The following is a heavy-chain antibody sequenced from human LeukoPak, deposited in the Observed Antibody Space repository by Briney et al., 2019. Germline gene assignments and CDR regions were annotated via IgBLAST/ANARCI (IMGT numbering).Heavy chain of an antibody. CDR1: AFTFSDYS. D-gene: IGHD1-26*01. J-gene: IGHJ4*02. Sequence: GGSLRLSCAASAFTFSDYSMNWVRQAPGKGLEWVSYSSGRSSTIYYADSVKGRFTISRDNAKNSMYLQMNSLRAEDTAVYYCARDRIKSGSYYFDYWGQGNLVTVSS. CDR2: SSGRSSTI. V-gene: IGHV3-48*01. CDR3: ARDRIKSGSYYFDY.